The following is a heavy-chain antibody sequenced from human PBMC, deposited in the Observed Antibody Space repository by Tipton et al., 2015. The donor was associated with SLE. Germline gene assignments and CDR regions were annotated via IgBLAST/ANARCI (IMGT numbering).Heavy chain of an antibody. Sequence: TLSLTCSVSGGSITSDYWSWIRQPAGRGLEWVGPIDGSGSTSYNPSLQSRVTMSVITSKNQFSLKLRSVTAADTAVYYCARAIEGCTPTSCYVGKINWFDPWGLGTLVTVSS. CDR3: ARAIEGCTPTSCYVGKINWFDP. CDR1: GGSITSDY. V-gene: IGHV4-4*07. D-gene: IGHD2-2*01. CDR2: IDGSGST. J-gene: IGHJ5*02.